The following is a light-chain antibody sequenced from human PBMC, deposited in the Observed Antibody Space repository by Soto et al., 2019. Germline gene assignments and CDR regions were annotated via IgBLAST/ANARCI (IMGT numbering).Light chain of an antibody. V-gene: IGKV3-20*01. CDR1: LSVSSSY. J-gene: IGKJ1*01. CDR3: QQYGSSPRT. Sequence: PGERATLSCRASLSVSSSYLAWYQQKPGQAPRLLIYGASSRATGIPDRFSGSGSGTDFTLTISRLEPEDFAVYYCQQYGSSPRTFGQGTKVEIK. CDR2: GAS.